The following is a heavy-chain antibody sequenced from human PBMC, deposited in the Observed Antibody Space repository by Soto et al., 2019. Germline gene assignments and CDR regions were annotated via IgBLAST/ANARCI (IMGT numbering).Heavy chain of an antibody. J-gene: IGHJ4*02. Sequence: QVHLVESGGGVVQPGRSLRLSCAASGFTFGSYAMHWVRQAPGKGLEWVAVISYDGSDKRYAGFVKGRFTISRDNPKNTLYLQMNSLNTDDTAVYYCANRPYDWNYHYWGQGTLVTVSS. V-gene: IGHV3-30*14. CDR3: ANRPYDWNYHY. CDR2: ISYDGSDK. D-gene: IGHD1-7*01. CDR1: GFTFGSYA.